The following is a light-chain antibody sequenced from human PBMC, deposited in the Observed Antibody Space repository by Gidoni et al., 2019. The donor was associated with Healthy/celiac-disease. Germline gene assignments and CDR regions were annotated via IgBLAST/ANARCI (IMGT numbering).Light chain of an antibody. CDR3: SSYTSSSTLEV. CDR2: DVS. Sequence: QSALTQPASASGSPGPSITISCTGTSSAVGGYNHVSWYQQHPGKAPKRMIYDVSNRPSGVSNRFSGSKSGNTAALTISGLQAEDEADYYCSSYTSSSTLEVFGTGTKVTVL. V-gene: IGLV2-14*03. J-gene: IGLJ1*01. CDR1: SSAVGGYNH.